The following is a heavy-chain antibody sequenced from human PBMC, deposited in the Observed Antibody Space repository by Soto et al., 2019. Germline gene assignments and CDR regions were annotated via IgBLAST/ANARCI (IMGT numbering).Heavy chain of an antibody. CDR2: ISFDGRNT. Sequence: PGGSLRLSCAASGFTFNNYGMHWFRQAPGKGLEWVVVISFDGRNTYYADSVKGRFTISRDNSKNTLYLQMTSLRAEDTAVYYCARGYTQFDYCGQGTLVTVSS. CDR1: GFTFNNYG. D-gene: IGHD5-18*01. CDR3: ARGYTQFDY. J-gene: IGHJ4*02. V-gene: IGHV3-30*03.